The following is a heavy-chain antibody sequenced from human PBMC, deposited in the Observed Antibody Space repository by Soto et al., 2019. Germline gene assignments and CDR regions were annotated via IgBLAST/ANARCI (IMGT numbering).Heavy chain of an antibody. CDR1: GFSFSSFA. D-gene: IGHD1-26*01. J-gene: IGHJ6*04. CDR2: IGDSGAST. Sequence: EVLLLESGGGLVQPGGSLRLSCEASGFSFSSFAMNWVRQAPGKGLEWVSAIGDSGASTYYGDSVKGRFTISRANSRNTLYLQLSRLRAEDTAVYYCAKGVELDVWGNGTAVTVSS. V-gene: IGHV3-23*01. CDR3: AKGVELDV.